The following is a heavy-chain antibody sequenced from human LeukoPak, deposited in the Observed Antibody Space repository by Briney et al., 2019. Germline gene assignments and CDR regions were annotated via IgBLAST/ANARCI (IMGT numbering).Heavy chain of an antibody. CDR3: ARDDVQWFNFDP. J-gene: IGHJ5*02. CDR1: GGSISSYC. Sequence: SETLSLTCTVSGGSISSYCWSWIRQPAGKGLEWIGRIYTSGSTNYNPSLKSRVTMSVDTSKNQFSLKLSSVTAADTAVYYCARDDVQWFNFDPWGQGTLVTVSS. D-gene: IGHD3-22*01. CDR2: IYTSGST. V-gene: IGHV4-4*07.